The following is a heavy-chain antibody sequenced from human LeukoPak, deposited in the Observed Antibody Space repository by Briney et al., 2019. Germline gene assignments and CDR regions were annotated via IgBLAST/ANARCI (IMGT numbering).Heavy chain of an antibody. Sequence: SETLSLTCTGSGGSISSYYWSWIRQPPGKGLEWIGYIYYRGCTNYNPSLKSRVSISVDPYKNQLSLKLSSVIAADTAVYYCARTTEGYCSSASCFGFSYSYYMDVWGKGTTVTISS. J-gene: IGHJ6*03. CDR3: ARTTEGYCSSASCFGFSYSYYMDV. D-gene: IGHD2-2*01. CDR1: GGSISSYY. V-gene: IGHV4-59*01. CDR2: IYYRGCT.